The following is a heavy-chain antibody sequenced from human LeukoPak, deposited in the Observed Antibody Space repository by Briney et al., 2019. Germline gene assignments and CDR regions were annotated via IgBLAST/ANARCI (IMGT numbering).Heavy chain of an antibody. D-gene: IGHD3-22*01. J-gene: IGHJ4*02. CDR3: VKDYDSSGYFLSFFDS. CDR2: ISGDGDST. CDR1: GFTFDDYG. V-gene: IGHV3-43*02. Sequence: GGSLRLSCAASGFTFDDYGMHWVRQVPGKGLEWVSLISGDGDSTYYADSVKGRFTISRDNSKNSLFLQMNSLTTEDTALYYCVKDYDSSGYFLSFFDSWGQGTLVTVSS.